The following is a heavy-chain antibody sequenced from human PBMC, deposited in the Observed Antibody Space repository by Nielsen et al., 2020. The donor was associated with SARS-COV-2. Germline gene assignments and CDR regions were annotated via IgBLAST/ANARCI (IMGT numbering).Heavy chain of an antibody. CDR2: INWNGGST. D-gene: IGHD2-2*01. CDR3: ARVVDPLFYYYYGMDV. CDR1: GFTFDDYG. J-gene: IGHJ6*02. Sequence: GGSLRLSCAASGFTFDDYGMSWVRQAPGKGLEWVSGINWNGGSTGYADSVKGRFTISRDNAKSSLYLQMNSLRAEDTALYHCARVVDPLFYYYYGMDVWGQGTTVTVSS. V-gene: IGHV3-20*01.